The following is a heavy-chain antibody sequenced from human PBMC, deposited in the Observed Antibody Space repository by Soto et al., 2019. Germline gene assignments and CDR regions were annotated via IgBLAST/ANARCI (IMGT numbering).Heavy chain of an antibody. J-gene: IGHJ6*02. CDR3: ARAGSTPRVYYYYGMDV. CDR2: ISAYNGNR. Sequence: ASVKVSCKASGYTFTSYGISWVRQAPGQGLEWMGWISAYNGNRNYAQKLQGRVTMTTDTSTSTAYMELRSLRSDDTAVYYCARAGSTPRVYYYYGMDVWGQGTTVTVSS. CDR1: GYTFTSYG. D-gene: IGHD3-10*01. V-gene: IGHV1-18*01.